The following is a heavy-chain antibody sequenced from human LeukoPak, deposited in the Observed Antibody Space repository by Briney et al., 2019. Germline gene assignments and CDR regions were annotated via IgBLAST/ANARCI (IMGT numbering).Heavy chain of an antibody. CDR2: FDPEDGET. D-gene: IGHD3-10*01. J-gene: IGHJ4*02. V-gene: IGHV1-24*01. Sequence: ASVKVSCKVSGYTLTELSMHWVRQAPGKGLEWMGGFDPEDGETIYAQKFQGRVTMTEDTSTDTAYMELSSLRSEDTAVYYCATDHLVRGVIVVWGQGTLVTVSS. CDR1: GYTLTELS. CDR3: ATDHLVRGVIVV.